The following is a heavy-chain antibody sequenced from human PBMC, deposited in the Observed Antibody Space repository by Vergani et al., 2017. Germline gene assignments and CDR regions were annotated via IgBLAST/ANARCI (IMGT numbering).Heavy chain of an antibody. V-gene: IGHV5-51*03. Sequence: EVELVQSGPEMRKPGESLKISCKGSEYSFGNYWIGWVRQMPGKGLEWMGIIYPADSDTRYSPSFQGQVTISADKSISTAYMELSRLRSDDTAVYYCARVIAVAGSTKGFGYWGQGTLVTVSS. CDR3: ARVIAVAGSTKGFGY. CDR1: EYSFGNYW. CDR2: IYPADSDT. J-gene: IGHJ4*02. D-gene: IGHD6-19*01.